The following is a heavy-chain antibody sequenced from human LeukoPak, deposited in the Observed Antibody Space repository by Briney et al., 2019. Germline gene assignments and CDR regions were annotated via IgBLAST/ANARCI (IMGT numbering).Heavy chain of an antibody. CDR1: GGSISSSNW. Sequence: PSETLSLTCAVSGGSISSSNWWSWVRQPPGKGLEWIGSIYYSGSTYYNPSLKSRVTISVDTSKNQFSLKLSSVTAADTAVYYCARGRVYYYYMDVWGKGTTVTVSS. CDR3: ARGRVYYYYMDV. J-gene: IGHJ6*03. V-gene: IGHV4-4*02. CDR2: IYYSGST.